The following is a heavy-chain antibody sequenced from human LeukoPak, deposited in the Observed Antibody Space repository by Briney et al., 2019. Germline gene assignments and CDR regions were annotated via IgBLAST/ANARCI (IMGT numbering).Heavy chain of an antibody. Sequence: SETLSLTCTVSGGSISSSSYYWGWIRQPPGKGLDWIGIINYRGNTYYNPSLKSRVTISVDTSKNQFSLRLSSVTAADTAVYYCARRDSYSSGYYYFDYWGQGTLVTVSS. CDR1: GGSISSSSYY. CDR2: INYRGNT. V-gene: IGHV4-39*01. J-gene: IGHJ4*02. D-gene: IGHD3-22*01. CDR3: ARRDSYSSGYYYFDY.